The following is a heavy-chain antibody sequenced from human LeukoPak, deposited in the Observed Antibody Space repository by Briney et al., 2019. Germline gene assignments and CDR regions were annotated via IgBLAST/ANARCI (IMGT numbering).Heavy chain of an antibody. V-gene: IGHV3-7*01. Sequence: GGSLRLSCAASGFTFSSYWMSWVRQAPGKGLEWVANIKQDGSEKYYVDSVKGRFTISRDNAKNSLYLRMNSLRAEDTAVYYCARETWYRAYYMDVWGKGTTVTVSS. D-gene: IGHD1-1*01. CDR3: ARETWYRAYYMDV. CDR1: GFTFSSYW. J-gene: IGHJ6*03. CDR2: IKQDGSEK.